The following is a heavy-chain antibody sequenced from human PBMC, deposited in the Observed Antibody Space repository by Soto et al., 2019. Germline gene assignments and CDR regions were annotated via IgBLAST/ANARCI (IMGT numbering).Heavy chain of an antibody. CDR2: ISYDGSNK. V-gene: IGHV3-30*18. CDR1: GFTFSSYG. D-gene: IGHD6-6*01. CDR3: AKESSSSSLYGMDV. J-gene: IGHJ6*02. Sequence: QVQLVESGGGVVQPGRSLRLSCAASGFTFSSYGMHWVRQAPGKGLEWVAVISYDGSNKYYADSVKGRFTISRDNSKNTLYPQMNSLRAEDTAVYYCAKESSSSSLYGMDVWGQGTTVTVSS.